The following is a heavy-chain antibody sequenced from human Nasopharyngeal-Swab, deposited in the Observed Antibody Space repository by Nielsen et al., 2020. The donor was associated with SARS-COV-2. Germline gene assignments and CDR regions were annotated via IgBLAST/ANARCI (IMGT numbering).Heavy chain of an antibody. Sequence: VGQAAGKGREWVSSISSSSSYINNADSVKGRFTISRDNAKNSLYLQMNSLRAEDTAVYYCARSCISMVRAFDYWGQGTPVTVSS. CDR2: ISSSSSYI. CDR3: ARSCISMVRAFDY. V-gene: IGHV3-21*01. J-gene: IGHJ4*02. D-gene: IGHD3-10*01.